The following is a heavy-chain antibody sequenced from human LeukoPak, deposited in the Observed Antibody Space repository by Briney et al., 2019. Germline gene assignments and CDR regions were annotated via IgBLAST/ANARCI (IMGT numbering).Heavy chain of an antibody. CDR3: VRPFHYYDRSGGSY. CDR1: GFTFSSYA. D-gene: IGHD3-22*01. J-gene: IGHJ4*02. CDR2: ISASGGST. V-gene: IGHV3-23*01. Sequence: PGGSLRLSCGASGFTFSSYAMSWVRQAPGKGLEWVSRISASGGSTYYGDSVKGRFTISRDNSKNTLYVQMSNLRAEDTAVYYCVRPFHYYDRSGGSYWGQGTLVTVSS.